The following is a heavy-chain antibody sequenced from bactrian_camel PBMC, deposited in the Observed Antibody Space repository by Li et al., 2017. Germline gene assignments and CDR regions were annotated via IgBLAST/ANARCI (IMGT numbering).Heavy chain of an antibody. CDR3: AADTAMYRRYGQCPIGETSYAA. Sequence: VQLVESGGGSVQAGGSLKLSCAASGGTTSGLTIREVCMGWFRQAPGKEREGVARINFQRPDNTRVADSVRGRFTISKNGGQNIVNLQMDNLKPEDTAVYYCAADTAMYRRYGQCPIGETSYAAWGQGTQVTVS. V-gene: IGHV3S53*01. J-gene: IGHJ4*01. CDR2: INFQRPDNT. CDR1: GGTTSGLTIREVC. D-gene: IGHD3*01.